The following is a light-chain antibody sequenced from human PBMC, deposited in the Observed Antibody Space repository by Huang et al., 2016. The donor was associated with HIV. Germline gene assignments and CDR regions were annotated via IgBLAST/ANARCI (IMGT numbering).Light chain of an antibody. CDR2: GAA. V-gene: IGKV3-20*01. CDR1: QTIKNIY. J-gene: IGKJ5*01. CDR3: QQYDSSQGIS. Sequence: EIVLTQSTDTLSLSPGERATVSCRVSQTIKNIYLAWYQQKPGQGPRLLIYGAASRATDIPDRFSGSGSGTDFTLTINRLEPEDFAVYYCQQYDSSQGISFGQGTRLEMK.